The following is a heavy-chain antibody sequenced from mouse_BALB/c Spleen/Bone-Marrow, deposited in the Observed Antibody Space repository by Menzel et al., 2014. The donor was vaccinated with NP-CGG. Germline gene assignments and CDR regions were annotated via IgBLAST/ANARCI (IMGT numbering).Heavy chain of an antibody. V-gene: IGHV1-84*02. CDR1: YTFTDYY. D-gene: IGHD4-1*01. CDR2: IYPGSGNS. J-gene: IGHJ4*01. CDR3: ARNWAMDY. Sequence: YTFTDYYINWVKQKPGQGLEWIGWIYPGSGNSKYNEKFKGKATLTVDTSSSTAYVQLSSLTSEDSAVYFCARNWAMDYWGQGTSVTVSS.